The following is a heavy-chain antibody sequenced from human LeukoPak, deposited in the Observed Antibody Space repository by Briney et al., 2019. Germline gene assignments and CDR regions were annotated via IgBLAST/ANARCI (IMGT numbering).Heavy chain of an antibody. CDR2: IYSGGST. J-gene: IGHJ5*02. CDR3: AKDRRVKLVSWGAPHLNWFDP. V-gene: IGHV3-53*01. CDR1: GFTVSSNY. D-gene: IGHD1-26*01. Sequence: PGGSLRLSCAASGFTVSSNYMSWVRQAPGKGLEWVSVIYSGGSTYYADSVKGRFTISRDNSKNTLYLQMNSLRAEDTAVYYCAKDRRVKLVSWGAPHLNWFDPWGQGTLVTVSS.